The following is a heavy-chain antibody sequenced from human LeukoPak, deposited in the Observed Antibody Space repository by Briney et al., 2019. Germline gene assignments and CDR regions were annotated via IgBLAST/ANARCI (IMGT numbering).Heavy chain of an antibody. V-gene: IGHV3-30*18. J-gene: IGHJ4*02. CDR3: AKGTAVGTRQHFDH. Sequence: GGSLRLSCAASGFTFSSYGMHWVRQAPGKGLEWVAVISYDGSNKYYADSVKGRFTISRDNSKNTLYLQMNSLSAEDTAVYYCAKGTAVGTRQHFDHWGQGTLVTVSS. D-gene: IGHD6-13*01. CDR1: GFTFSSYG. CDR2: ISYDGSNK.